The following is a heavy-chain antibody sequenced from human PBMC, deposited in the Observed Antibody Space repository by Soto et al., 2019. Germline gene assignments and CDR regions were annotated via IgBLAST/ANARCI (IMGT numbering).Heavy chain of an antibody. CDR2: TSYDGRNN. CDR3: ANEGGLRGGYYIPSSGYLEY. CDR1: GRIFSSYG. D-gene: IGHD1-26*01. V-gene: IGHV3-30*18. Sequence: GGSLRLSCVASGRIFSSYGMHRVRQAPGKGLEWVAVTSYDGRNNNYADSVRGRFTISRDNSKNTLYLQMNSMRAEDTTVSYCANEGGLRGGYYIPSSGYLEYVGPGALV. J-gene: IGHJ4*02.